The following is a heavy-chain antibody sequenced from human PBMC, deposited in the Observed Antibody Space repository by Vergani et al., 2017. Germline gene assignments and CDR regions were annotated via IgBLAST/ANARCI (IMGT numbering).Heavy chain of an antibody. CDR3: ARGDYGILTGYRY. Sequence: QVQLVQSGAEVGKPGASVKISCKASGYTFTAYYIHWVRQAPEQGLEWVGVISPDRFSTFYAQKFQGRVTITRDTSTSTVYVEVTSLRSDDTAIYYCARGDYGILTGYRYWGQGTLATVSA. D-gene: IGHD3-9*01. CDR1: GYTFTAYY. J-gene: IGHJ4*02. V-gene: IGHV1-46*03. CDR2: ISPDRFST.